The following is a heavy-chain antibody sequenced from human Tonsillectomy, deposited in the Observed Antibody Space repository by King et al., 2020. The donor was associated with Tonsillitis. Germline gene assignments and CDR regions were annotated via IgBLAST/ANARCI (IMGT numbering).Heavy chain of an antibody. J-gene: IGHJ6*02. V-gene: IGHV3-30*18. D-gene: IGHD3-9*01. CDR2: ISNDGSNK. CDR1: GLTFISHA. CDR3: AKDSGGRYFDWFDYGMDV. Sequence: VQLVESGGGVVQPGWSLRLSCAASGLTFISHAIHWVRQAPGKGLEWVAVISNDGSNKYYADSVKGRFTISRDSSKNTLYLQMNSLRGEDTAVYYCAKDSGGRYFDWFDYGMDVWGQGTTVTVSS.